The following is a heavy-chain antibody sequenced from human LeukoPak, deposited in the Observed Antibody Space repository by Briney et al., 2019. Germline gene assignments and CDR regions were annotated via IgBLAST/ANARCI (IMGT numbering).Heavy chain of an antibody. J-gene: IGHJ4*02. CDR3: AKDQGRIQLWLVPYFDY. Sequence: GGSLRLSCAASGFTFSSYGMHWVRQAPGKGLEWVAFIRYDGSNKYHADSVKGRFTISRDNSKNTLYLQMNSLRAEDTAVYYCAKDQGRIQLWLVPYFDYWGQGTLVTVSS. D-gene: IGHD5-18*01. V-gene: IGHV3-30*02. CDR1: GFTFSSYG. CDR2: IRYDGSNK.